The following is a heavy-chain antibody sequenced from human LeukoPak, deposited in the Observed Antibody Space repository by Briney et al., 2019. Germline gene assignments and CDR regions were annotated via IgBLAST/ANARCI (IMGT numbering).Heavy chain of an antibody. CDR2: VSYGGTDK. V-gene: IGHV3-30*18. D-gene: IGHD3-10*01. CDR3: AKADGSGSYFDH. Sequence: GGSLRLSCTASGFTFRTYVMHWVRQAPGKGLEWVAVVSYGGTDKYYADSVKGRFTISRDNSKNMLYLQMNSLRAEDTAVYYCAKADGSGSYFDHWGQGTMVPVSS. CDR1: GFTFRTYV. J-gene: IGHJ4*02.